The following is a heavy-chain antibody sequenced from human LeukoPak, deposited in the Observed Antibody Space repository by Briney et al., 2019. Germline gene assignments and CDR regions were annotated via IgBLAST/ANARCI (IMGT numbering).Heavy chain of an antibody. J-gene: IGHJ1*01. D-gene: IGHD6-6*01. CDR2: IYHSGST. Sequence: SETLSLTCTVSGGSISTYYWDWIRQPPGKGLEWIGYIYHSGSTNYNPSLQSRVTISVDTSKNQFSLNLNSVTAADTAVYYCARGGAARLHFQNWGQGTLVTVSS. CDR1: GGSISTYY. V-gene: IGHV4-59*01. CDR3: ARGGAARLHFQN.